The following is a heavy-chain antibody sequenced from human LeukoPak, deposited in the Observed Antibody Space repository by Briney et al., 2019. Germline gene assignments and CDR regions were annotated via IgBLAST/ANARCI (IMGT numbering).Heavy chain of an antibody. V-gene: IGHV4-34*01. J-gene: IGHJ4*02. D-gene: IGHD3-22*01. CDR3: ARGQSSDYYDSSGTLNFDY. Sequence: SETLSLTCAVYGGSFSGYYWSWIRQPPGKGREWIGEINHSGSTNYNPSLKSRVTISVDTPKNQFSLKLSSVTAADTAVYYCARGQSSDYYDSSGTLNFDYWGQGTLVTVSS. CDR1: GGSFSGYY. CDR2: INHSGST.